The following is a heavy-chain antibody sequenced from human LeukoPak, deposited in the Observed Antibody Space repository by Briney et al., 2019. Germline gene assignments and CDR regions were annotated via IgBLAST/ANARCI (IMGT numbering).Heavy chain of an antibody. CDR2: ISYDGSNK. J-gene: IGHJ4*02. CDR3: ARDLEDYSQWLTSFGY. V-gene: IGHV3-30-3*01. CDR1: GFTFSSYA. Sequence: PGGSLRLSCAASGFTFSSYAMHWVRQAPGKGLELVAVISYDGSNKYYADSVKGRFTISRDNSKNTLYLQMNSLRAEDTAVYYCARDLEDYSQWLTSFGYWGQGTLVTVSS. D-gene: IGHD6-19*01.